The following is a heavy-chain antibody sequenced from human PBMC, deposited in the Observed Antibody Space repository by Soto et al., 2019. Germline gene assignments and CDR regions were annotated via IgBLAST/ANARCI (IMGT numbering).Heavy chain of an antibody. CDR3: ARDPRSITGTTSSEDFQH. V-gene: IGHV1-69*01. D-gene: IGHD1-20*01. J-gene: IGHJ1*01. Sequence: QAQLMQSGAEVKKPGSSVKVSCKASGGTFSGYAINWVRQAPGQGLEWMGGIIPLLGITDYGQKFQGRITIAADESTGTAYMDLRGLRSEDTAVYYCARDPRSITGTTSSEDFQHWGQGTLFNDS. CDR1: GGTFSGYA. CDR2: IIPLLGIT.